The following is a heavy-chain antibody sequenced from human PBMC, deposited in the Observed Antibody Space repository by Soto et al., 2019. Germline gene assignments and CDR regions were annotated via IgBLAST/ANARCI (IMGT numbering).Heavy chain of an antibody. Sequence: SETLSLTCTVSGGSISSYYWSWIRQPPGKGLEWIGYIYYSGSTNYNPSLKSRVTISVDTSKNQFSLKLSSVTAADTAVYYCARTRYGQQLDWFDPWGQGTLVTVSS. D-gene: IGHD6-13*01. CDR2: IYYSGST. CDR3: ARTRYGQQLDWFDP. V-gene: IGHV4-59*08. CDR1: GGSISSYY. J-gene: IGHJ5*02.